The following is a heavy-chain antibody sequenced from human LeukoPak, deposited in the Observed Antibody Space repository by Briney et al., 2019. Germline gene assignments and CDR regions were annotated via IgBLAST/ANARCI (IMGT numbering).Heavy chain of an antibody. Sequence: SETLSLTCTVSGGSISSGSYYWSWIRQPAGKGLEWIGRIYTSGSTNYNPSLKSRVTISVDTSKNQFSLKLSSVTAADTAVYYCARGSSSFVYWGQGTLVAVSS. V-gene: IGHV4-61*02. CDR1: GGSISSGSYY. D-gene: IGHD6-13*01. CDR3: ARGSSSFVY. CDR2: IYTSGST. J-gene: IGHJ4*02.